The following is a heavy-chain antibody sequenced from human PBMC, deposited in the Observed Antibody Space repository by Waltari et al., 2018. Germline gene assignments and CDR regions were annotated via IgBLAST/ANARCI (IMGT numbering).Heavy chain of an antibody. J-gene: IGHJ3*01. Sequence: QLQLQESGPGLVEHAEPLSLPCSDHRVSIINNRHYLGWIRQPPGQGLEWIATMSYSGATYSDPSLESRVTVSRDTPKNHLSLKLVSVTASDTAVYYCATYIGASFGTAAFDVWGQGTMVTVSS. CDR1: RVSIINNRHY. CDR3: ATYIGASFGTAAFDV. CDR2: MSYSGAT. V-gene: IGHV4-39*02. D-gene: IGHD5-12*01.